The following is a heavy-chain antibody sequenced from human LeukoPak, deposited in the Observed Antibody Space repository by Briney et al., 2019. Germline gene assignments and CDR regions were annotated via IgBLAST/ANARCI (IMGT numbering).Heavy chain of an antibody. Sequence: LWASVKVSCKASGYTFTSYDINWVRQATGQGLEWMGWMNPNSGNTGYAQKFQGRVTITRNTSISTAYMELSSLRSEDTAVYYCARGQEAEYDFWNLYYYFMDVWGKGTTVTVSS. V-gene: IGHV1-8*03. D-gene: IGHD3-3*01. CDR1: GYTFTSYD. J-gene: IGHJ6*03. CDR3: ARGQEAEYDFWNLYYYFMDV. CDR2: MNPNSGNT.